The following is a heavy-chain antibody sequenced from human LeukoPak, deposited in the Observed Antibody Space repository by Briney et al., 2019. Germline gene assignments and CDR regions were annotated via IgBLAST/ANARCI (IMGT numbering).Heavy chain of an antibody. J-gene: IGHJ3*02. CDR1: GFTFSSYA. CDR3: VLDLFSSFAFDI. Sequence: GGSLRLSCAASGFTFSSYAMHWVRQAPGKGLLWVSRINSDGSSTYYADSVKGRFTTSRDNAKNALHLQMNSLTAEDTAVYYCVLDLFSSFAFDIWGQGTMVTVSS. CDR2: INSDGSST. V-gene: IGHV3-74*01. D-gene: IGHD3/OR15-3a*01.